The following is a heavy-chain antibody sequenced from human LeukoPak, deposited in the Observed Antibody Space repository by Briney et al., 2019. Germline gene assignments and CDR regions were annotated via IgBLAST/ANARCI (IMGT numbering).Heavy chain of an antibody. J-gene: IGHJ5*02. V-gene: IGHV1-8*02. Sequence: GASVKVSCKASGYTFTSYYMHWVRQAPGQGLEWMGWMNPNSGNTGYAQKFQGRVTMTRNTSISTAYMELSSLRSEDTAVYYCARVRSAVTTLAKRNWFDPWGQGTLVTVSS. CDR2: MNPNSGNT. D-gene: IGHD4-17*01. CDR3: ARVRSAVTTLAKRNWFDP. CDR1: GYTFTSYY.